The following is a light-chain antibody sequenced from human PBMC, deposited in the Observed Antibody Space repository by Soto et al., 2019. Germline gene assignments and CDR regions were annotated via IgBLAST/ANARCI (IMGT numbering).Light chain of an antibody. CDR3: SSYTTSSTLNVV. V-gene: IGLV2-14*01. CDR1: SSDIGVYNY. J-gene: IGLJ2*01. Sequence: QSVLTQPASVSGSPGQSITISCTGTSSDIGVYNYVSWYQQHPGKAPKLMIYEVSNRPSGVSIRFSGSKSGNTASLTISGLQAEDEADYYCSSYTTSSTLNVVFGGGTKLTVL. CDR2: EVS.